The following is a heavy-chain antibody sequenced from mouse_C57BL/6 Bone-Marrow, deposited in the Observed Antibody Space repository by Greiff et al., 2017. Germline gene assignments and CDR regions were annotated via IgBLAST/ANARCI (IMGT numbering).Heavy chain of an antibody. Sequence: VQLQQSGTVLARPGASVKMSCKTSGYTFTSYWMHWVKQRPGQGLEWIGAIYPGNSDTSYNQKFKGKAKLTAGTSASTAYMELSSLTNEDSAVYYCTRSSGYYAMDYWGQGTSVTVSS. CDR1: GYTFTSYW. V-gene: IGHV1-5*01. D-gene: IGHD3-2*02. J-gene: IGHJ4*01. CDR2: IYPGNSDT. CDR3: TRSSGYYAMDY.